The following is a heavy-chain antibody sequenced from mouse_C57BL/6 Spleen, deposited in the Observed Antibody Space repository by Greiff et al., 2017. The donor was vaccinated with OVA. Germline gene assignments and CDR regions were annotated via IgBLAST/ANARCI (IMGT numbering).Heavy chain of an antibody. Sequence: SGPELVKPGASVKISCKASGYTFTDYYMNWVKQSHGKSLEWIGDINPNNGGTSYNQKFKGKATLTVDKSSSTAYMELRSLTSEDSAVYYCAIYGWFAYWGQGTLVTVSA. V-gene: IGHV1-26*01. D-gene: IGHD1-1*01. J-gene: IGHJ3*01. CDR2: INPNNGGT. CDR1: GYTFTDYY. CDR3: AIYGWFAY.